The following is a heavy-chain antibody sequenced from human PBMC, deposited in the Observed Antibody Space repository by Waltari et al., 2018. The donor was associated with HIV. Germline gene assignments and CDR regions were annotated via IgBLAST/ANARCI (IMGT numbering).Heavy chain of an antibody. CDR3: AREMATVYVDY. CDR2: IASSSSSYI. Sequence: EVQLVESGGGMVKRGGSLRLSCAASGSTVSSYITNWVRQAPGKGLEWVSSIASSSSSYIYYAESVRGRFTISRDNAKNSLYLQMSSLRAEDTAVYYCAREMATVYVDYWGQGTLVTVSP. CDR1: GSTVSSYI. D-gene: IGHD5-12*01. V-gene: IGHV3-21*01. J-gene: IGHJ4*02.